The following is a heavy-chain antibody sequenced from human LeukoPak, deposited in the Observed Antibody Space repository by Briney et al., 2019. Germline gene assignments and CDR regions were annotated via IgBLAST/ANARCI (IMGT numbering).Heavy chain of an antibody. CDR1: GYTFTSYD. D-gene: IGHD6-25*01. Sequence: ASVKVSCKASGYTFTSYDINWVRQATAQGLAWMGWMDPNSGNTGYTQKFQGRVTMTRYTSISTAYMELSSQRSEDTAVYYCSRTISGWDVWGQGTTVTVSS. CDR2: MDPNSGNT. J-gene: IGHJ6*02. V-gene: IGHV1-8*01. CDR3: SRTISGWDV.